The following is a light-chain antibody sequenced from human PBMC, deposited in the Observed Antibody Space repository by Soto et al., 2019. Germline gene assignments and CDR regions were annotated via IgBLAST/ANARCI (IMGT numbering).Light chain of an antibody. J-gene: IGKJ2*01. CDR2: GVS. Sequence: EIVLTQSPGTLSLSPGERATLSCRASQSVSSSYLAWYQQKPGQAPRLLIYGVSNRATGIPDRFSGSGSGTDFSLTISRLQPDEFAVYICQQYGSTPPTFGQGTKLEIK. V-gene: IGKV3-20*01. CDR3: QQYGSTPPT. CDR1: QSVSSSY.